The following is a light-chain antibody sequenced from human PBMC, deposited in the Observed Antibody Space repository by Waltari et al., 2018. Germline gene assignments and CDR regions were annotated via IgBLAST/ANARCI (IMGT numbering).Light chain of an antibody. J-gene: IGLJ3*02. V-gene: IGLV1-40*01. CDR3: QSYDSSLTGSWV. Sequence: QSVLTQPPSVSGAPRQRVTLSCLGRGSHIRSGSDFHWYQHLPGAAPKPLVYGNNSRPSGVPDRFSASKAGTSASLAITGLQAEDEADYYCQSYDSSLTGSWVFGGGTKLTVL. CDR1: GSHIRSGSD. CDR2: GNN.